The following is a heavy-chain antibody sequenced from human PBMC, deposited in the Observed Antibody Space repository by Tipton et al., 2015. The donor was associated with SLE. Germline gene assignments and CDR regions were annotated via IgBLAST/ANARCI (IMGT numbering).Heavy chain of an antibody. CDR1: GGSISSYY. Sequence: TLSLTCTVSGGSISSYYWSWIRQPPGRGLEWIGYFYYSGSTNYNPSLKSRVTISGDTSKNQFSLKLSSVTTEDTAVYYCARDKRGSGRLVDYWGQGMLVTVSS. D-gene: IGHD3-10*01. CDR2: FYYSGST. V-gene: IGHV4-59*01. CDR3: ARDKRGSGRLVDY. J-gene: IGHJ4*02.